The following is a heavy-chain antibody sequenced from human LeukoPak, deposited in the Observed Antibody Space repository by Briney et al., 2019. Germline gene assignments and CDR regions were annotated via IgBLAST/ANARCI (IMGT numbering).Heavy chain of an antibody. CDR1: GYTFTSYY. CDR2: SNPSGGST. Sequence: ASVKVSFKASGYTFTSYYMHWVRQAPGQGLEWMGISNPSGGSTNYAQKFQGRVTMTRDTSTSTVYMELSSLRSEDTAVYYCARDGGSSGYPTDYWGQGTLVTVSS. D-gene: IGHD3-22*01. V-gene: IGHV1-46*01. J-gene: IGHJ4*02. CDR3: ARDGGSSGYPTDY.